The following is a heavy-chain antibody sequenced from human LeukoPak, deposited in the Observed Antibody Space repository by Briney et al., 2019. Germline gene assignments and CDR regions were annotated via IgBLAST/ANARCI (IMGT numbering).Heavy chain of an antibody. D-gene: IGHD3-22*01. V-gene: IGHV1-8*01. Sequence: ASVKVSCKASGYTFTSYDINWVRQATGQGLEWMGWMNPNSGNTGYAQKFQGRVTMTRNTSISTAYMELSSLRSEDTAVYYCASVDSSGYYYYCWGQGTLVTVSS. CDR2: MNPNSGNT. CDR1: GYTFTSYD. J-gene: IGHJ4*02. CDR3: ASVDSSGYYYYC.